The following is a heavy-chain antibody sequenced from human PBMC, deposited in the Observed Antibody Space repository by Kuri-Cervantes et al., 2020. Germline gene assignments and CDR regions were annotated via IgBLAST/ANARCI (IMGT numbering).Heavy chain of an antibody. CDR3: AKDQGTGDVLPSD. CDR1: GFTFNNYG. D-gene: IGHD7-27*01. V-gene: IGHV3-30*02. Sequence: GESLKISCAASGFTFNNYGMHWVRQAPGKGLEWVAFIRYDGSNEYYADSVKGRFTISRDNSKNTLYLQINSLRTEDTAVYYCAKDQGTGDVLPSDWGRGTLVTVSS. CDR2: IRYDGSNE. J-gene: IGHJ4*02.